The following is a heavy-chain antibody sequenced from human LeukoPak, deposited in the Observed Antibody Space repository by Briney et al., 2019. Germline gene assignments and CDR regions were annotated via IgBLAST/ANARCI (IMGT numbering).Heavy chain of an antibody. CDR1: GYPFTTYG. CDR3: ARESISGYQNYYYYGMDV. D-gene: IGHD3-22*01. Sequence: ASVKVSCKASGYPFTTYGINRVRQAPGQGLEWMGWINTYNGDTNYAQKFQGRVTMITDTSTSTVYIELRSLTSDDTAAYYCARESISGYQNYYYYGMDVWGQGTTVTVSS. J-gene: IGHJ6*02. V-gene: IGHV1-18*01. CDR2: INTYNGDT.